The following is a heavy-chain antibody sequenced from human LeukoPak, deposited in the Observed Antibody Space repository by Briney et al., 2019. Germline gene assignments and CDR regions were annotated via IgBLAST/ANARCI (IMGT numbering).Heavy chain of an antibody. J-gene: IGHJ4*02. V-gene: IGHV4-59*01. D-gene: IGHD3-10*01. CDR2: IYYSGST. Sequence: SETLSLTCTVSGGSISSYYWSWIRQPPGKGLEWIGYIYYSGSTNYNPPLKSRVTISVDTSKNQFSLKLSSVTAADTAVYYCARDPGASVFDYWGQGTLVTVSS. CDR1: GGSISSYY. CDR3: ARDPGASVFDY.